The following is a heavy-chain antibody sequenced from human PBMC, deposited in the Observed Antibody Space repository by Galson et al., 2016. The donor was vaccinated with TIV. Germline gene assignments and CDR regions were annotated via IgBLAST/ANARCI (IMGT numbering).Heavy chain of an antibody. CDR1: AFSLSRHA. V-gene: IGHV3-23*01. J-gene: IGHJ6*02. CDR3: ARYSGKSYALDV. CDR2: ISGSGVDT. D-gene: IGHD5-12*01. Sequence: SLRLSCAASAFSLSRHAMSWVRQAPGKGLEWVSAISGSGVDTYYADSVKGRFTISRDNSKSTVFLQMNSLRAEDTAVYYCARYSGKSYALDVWGQGTTVTVSS.